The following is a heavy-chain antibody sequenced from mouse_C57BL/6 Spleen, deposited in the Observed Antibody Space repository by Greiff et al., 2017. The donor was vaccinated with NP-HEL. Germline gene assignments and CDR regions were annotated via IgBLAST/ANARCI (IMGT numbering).Heavy chain of an antibody. CDR1: GYTFTSYG. J-gene: IGHJ2*01. D-gene: IGHD1-1*01. CDR3: ERDYGSSY. Sequence: EVQLQQSGAELVRPGSSVKMSCKTSGYTFTSYGINWVKQRPGQGLEWIGYIYLGNGYTEYNEKFKGKATLTSDTSSSTAYMQLSSLTSEDSAIYFCERDYGSSYWGQGTTLTVSS. CDR2: IYLGNGYT. V-gene: IGHV1-58*01.